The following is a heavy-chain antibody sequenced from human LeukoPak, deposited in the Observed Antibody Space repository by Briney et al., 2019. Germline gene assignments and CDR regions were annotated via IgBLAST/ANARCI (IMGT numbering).Heavy chain of an antibody. J-gene: IGHJ3*02. D-gene: IGHD5-18*01. V-gene: IGHV3-15*01. CDR3: TIYSYATRGAFDI. CDR2: IKSKTDGGTT. Sequence: GGSLRLSCAASGFTFSNAWMSWVRQAPGKGLEWVGRIKSKTDGGTTDYAAPVKGRFTISRDDSKNTLYLQMNSLKTEDTAVCYCTIYSYATRGAFDIWGQGTMVTVSS. CDR1: GFTFSNAW.